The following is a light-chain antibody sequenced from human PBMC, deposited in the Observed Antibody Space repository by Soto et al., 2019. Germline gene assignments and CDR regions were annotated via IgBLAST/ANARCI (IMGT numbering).Light chain of an antibody. Sequence: QSALTQPRSVSGSPGQSVTISCSGTSSDVGNYNYVSWYQHHPGKAPKLMIYDVSKRPLGVPDRFSGSKSGNTASLTISGLQAEDEADYYCCSYAGSYSVIFGGGTKLTVL. CDR1: SSDVGNYNY. CDR2: DVS. J-gene: IGLJ2*01. V-gene: IGLV2-11*01. CDR3: CSYAGSYSVI.